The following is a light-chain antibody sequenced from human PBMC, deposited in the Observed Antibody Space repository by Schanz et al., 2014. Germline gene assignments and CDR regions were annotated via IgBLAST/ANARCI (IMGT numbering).Light chain of an antibody. Sequence: QSALTQPASVSGSPGQSITISCTGTSSDVGAHDYVSWYQQHPGRVPKLMIHDVSDRPSGVSNRFSGSKSGNTASLTISGLQAEDEADYYCSSYTRSSPVVFGGGTKLTVL. CDR2: DVS. CDR1: SSDVGAHDY. J-gene: IGLJ2*01. V-gene: IGLV2-14*03. CDR3: SSYTRSSPVV.